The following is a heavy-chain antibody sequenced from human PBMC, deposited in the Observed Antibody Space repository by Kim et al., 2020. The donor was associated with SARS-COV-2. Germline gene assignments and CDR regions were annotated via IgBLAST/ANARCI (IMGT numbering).Heavy chain of an antibody. J-gene: IGHJ4*02. CDR2: IYSSGST. CDR3: ARGQIWLDY. D-gene: IGHD5-18*01. Sequence: SETLSLTCTVSGGSISSYYWSWIRQPPGKGLEWIGYIYSSGSTNYNPSLKSRVTITVDTSKNQFSLKMSSVTTADTAVYYCARGQIWLDYWGQGTLVNVS. V-gene: IGHV4-59*01. CDR1: GGSISSYY.